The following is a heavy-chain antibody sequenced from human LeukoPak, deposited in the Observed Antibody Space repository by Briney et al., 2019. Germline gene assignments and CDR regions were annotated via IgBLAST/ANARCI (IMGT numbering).Heavy chain of an antibody. CDR1: GFAFSSYD. CDR2: IGAFGDT. D-gene: IGHD3-16*01. J-gene: IGHJ4*02. CDR3: ARAASYNDTNSPYLFDS. V-gene: IGHV3-13*01. Sequence: GGFLRLSCAASGFAFSSYDMHWVRQASGKGLEWVSGIGAFGDTYYGVAVRGRFTISRDKAKNSLYLQMNSLGAGDTAVYSYARAASYNDTNSPYLFDSWGQGTLVAVSS.